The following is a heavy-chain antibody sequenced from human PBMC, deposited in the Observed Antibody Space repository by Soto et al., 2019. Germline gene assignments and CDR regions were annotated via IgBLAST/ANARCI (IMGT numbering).Heavy chain of an antibody. CDR3: ARGRIAAAGRWFDP. Sequence: GGSLRLSCAASGFTFSSYSMNWVRQAPGKGLEWVSYISSSSSTIYYADSVKGRFTISRDNAKNSLYLQMNSLRAEDTAVYYCARGRIAAAGRWFDPWGQGTLVTVSS. D-gene: IGHD6-13*01. CDR2: ISSSSSTI. J-gene: IGHJ5*02. CDR1: GFTFSSYS. V-gene: IGHV3-48*01.